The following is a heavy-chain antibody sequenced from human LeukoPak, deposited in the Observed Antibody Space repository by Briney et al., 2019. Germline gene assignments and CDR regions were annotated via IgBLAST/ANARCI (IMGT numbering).Heavy chain of an antibody. CDR3: ARGTGSSWPYFDY. J-gene: IGHJ4*02. CDR2: IYHSGST. D-gene: IGHD6-13*01. V-gene: IGHV4-4*02. CDR1: GGSISSSNW. Sequence: SETLSLTCAVSGGSISSSNWWSWVRQPPGKGLEWIGEIYHSGSTNYNPSLKSRVTISVDKSKNQFSLKLSSVTAADTAVYYCARGTGSSWPYFDYWGQGTLVTVSS.